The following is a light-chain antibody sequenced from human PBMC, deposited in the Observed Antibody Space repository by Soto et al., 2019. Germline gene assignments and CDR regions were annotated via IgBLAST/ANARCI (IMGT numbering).Light chain of an antibody. Sequence: DIQMTQSPPSLSAFVEERVPIPCRQGKPIVPYLIGYQQNPGKAPKLLIYAASTLQNGVPSRFSGSGSGTDFTLTISSLQPEDFATYYCQQSTGIPYTFGQGTKLEIK. J-gene: IGKJ2*01. CDR3: QQSTGIPYT. CDR1: KPIVPY. V-gene: IGKV1-39*01. CDR2: AAS.